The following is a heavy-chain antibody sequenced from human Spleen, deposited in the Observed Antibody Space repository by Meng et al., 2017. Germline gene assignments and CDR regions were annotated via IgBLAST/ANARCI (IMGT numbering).Heavy chain of an antibody. V-gene: IGHV3-48*03. D-gene: IGHD3-22*01. CDR1: GFTFSSYE. J-gene: IGHJ4*02. CDR2: ISTSGSAI. CDR3: ARDRYYSYDSSGYGGFDY. Sequence: GESLKISCAASGFTFSSYEMNWVRQAPGKGLEWISYISTSGSAIYYADSVKGRFTISRDNAKNSLYLQMNGLRAEDTAVYYCARDRYYSYDSSGYGGFDYWGQGTLVTVSS.